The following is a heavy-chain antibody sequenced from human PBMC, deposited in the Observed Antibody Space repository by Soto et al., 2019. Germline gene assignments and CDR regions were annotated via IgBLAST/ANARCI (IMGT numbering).Heavy chain of an antibody. Sequence: QVHLVQSGAEVKKPASSVKVSCQASGGTFSTYGITWVRQAPGHGLEWMGAIIPVFASTSAAQLFRGRLSITADEVSSTGYMEVSSLTSEDTAIYYCETAGFRGTAIEQFAHWGQGTLVTVS. CDR1: GGTFSTYG. CDR3: ETAGFRGTAIEQFAH. D-gene: IGHD3-16*01. J-gene: IGHJ1*01. V-gene: IGHV1-69*01. CDR2: IIPVFAST.